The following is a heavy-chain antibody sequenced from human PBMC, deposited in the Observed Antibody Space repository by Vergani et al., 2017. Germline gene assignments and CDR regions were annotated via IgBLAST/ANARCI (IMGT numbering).Heavy chain of an antibody. D-gene: IGHD6-13*01. Sequence: QVQLQESGPGLVKPSQTLSLSCTVSGSSVRTSIGSYWTWIRQPAGKTLEWIGEIFSSGTTNYNPSFKNRVTMSVDTSKNQFSLKLNTVTAADTAVYYCARGSRAEGGSGPDKWGQGTLVTVSS. V-gene: IGHV4-61*02. CDR2: IFSSGTT. CDR1: GSSVRTSIGSY. CDR3: ARGSRAEGGSGPDK. J-gene: IGHJ4*02.